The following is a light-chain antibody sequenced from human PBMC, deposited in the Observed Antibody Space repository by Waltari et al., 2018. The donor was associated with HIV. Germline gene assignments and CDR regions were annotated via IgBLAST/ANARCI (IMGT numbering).Light chain of an antibody. J-gene: IGLJ1*01. CDR3: GAWDSSLSAVV. CDR1: SSNIGTKH. CDR2: DNN. V-gene: IGLV1-51*01. Sequence: QSVLTQPPSVSAAPGQKVTISCPGTSSNIGTKHGSWYQQLPGTAPKLLIYDNNKRPSGIPDRFSASKSGTSATLGITGLQTGDEAEYYCGAWDSSLSAVVFGTGTKVTVL.